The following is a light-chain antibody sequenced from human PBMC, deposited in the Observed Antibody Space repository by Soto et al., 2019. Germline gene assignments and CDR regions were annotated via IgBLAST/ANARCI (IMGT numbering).Light chain of an antibody. CDR2: DSS. CDR1: QSVGLY. Sequence: EIVLTQSPATLPLSPGERATLSCRASQSVGLYLAWYQQKPGQAPSLLIYDSSIRATGVPARFSGSGSGTDFTLTISSLEPEDFAVYYCRQYGYSLGFAFGGGTKVEIK. J-gene: IGKJ4*01. CDR3: RQYGYSLGFA. V-gene: IGKV3-11*01.